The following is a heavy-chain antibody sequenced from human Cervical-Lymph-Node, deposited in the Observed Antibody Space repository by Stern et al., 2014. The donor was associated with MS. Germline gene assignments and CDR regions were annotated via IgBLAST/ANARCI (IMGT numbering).Heavy chain of an antibody. CDR2: ISSSSSTI. D-gene: IGHD4-17*01. Sequence: VQLVESGGGLVQPGGSLRLSCAASGFTFSSYSMNWVRQAPGKGLEWVSYISSSSSTIYYADSVKGRFTISRDNAKNSLYLQMNSLRDEDTAVYYCARGPYGDYVVRPDYFDYWGQGTLVTVSS. V-gene: IGHV3-48*02. J-gene: IGHJ4*02. CDR1: GFTFSSYS. CDR3: ARGPYGDYVVRPDYFDY.